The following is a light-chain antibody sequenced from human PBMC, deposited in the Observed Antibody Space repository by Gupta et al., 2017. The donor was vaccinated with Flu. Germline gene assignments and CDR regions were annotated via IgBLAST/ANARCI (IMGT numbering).Light chain of an antibody. CDR3: QQSYSTPVT. V-gene: IGKV1-39*01. CDR1: QRFIRD. Sequence: SLAASVGQRVTVTCRASQRFIRDLHWYQQKPGKAPKLLIYAASSLQSGVPSRFSGSGSGTDFTLTISSLQPEDFASYYCQQSYSTPVTFGQGTKVEIK. CDR2: AAS. J-gene: IGKJ1*01.